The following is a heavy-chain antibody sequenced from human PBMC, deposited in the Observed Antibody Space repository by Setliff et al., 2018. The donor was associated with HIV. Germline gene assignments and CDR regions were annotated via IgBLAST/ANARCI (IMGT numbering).Heavy chain of an antibody. CDR2: IYPGDSDT. D-gene: IGHD3-10*01. J-gene: IGHJ5*01. CDR3: ARRAKDASARTYNYFDS. Sequence: GESLKISCEGFGYTFTNHWIAWVRQMPGKGLEWMGVIYPGDSDTRYSPSFQGQVTISADESIGTAYLQWSSVRSSDTAIYYCARRAKDASARTYNYFDSWGQGTRVTVSS. CDR1: GYTFTNHW. V-gene: IGHV5-51*01.